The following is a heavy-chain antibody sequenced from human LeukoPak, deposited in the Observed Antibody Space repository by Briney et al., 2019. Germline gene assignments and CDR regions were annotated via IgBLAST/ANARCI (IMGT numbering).Heavy chain of an antibody. CDR2: INPSGGST. V-gene: IGHV1-46*01. J-gene: IGHJ3*02. D-gene: IGHD2-15*01. CDR1: GYTFTGYY. Sequence: GASVKVSCKASGYTFTGYYMHWVRQAPGQGLEWMGIINPSGGSTSYAQKFQGRVTMTRDTSTSTVYMELSSLRSEDTAVYYCASDCSGGSCHGAFDIWGQGTMVTVSS. CDR3: ASDCSGGSCHGAFDI.